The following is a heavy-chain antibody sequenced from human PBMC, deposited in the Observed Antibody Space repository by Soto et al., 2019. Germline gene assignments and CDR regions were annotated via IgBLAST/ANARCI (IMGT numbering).Heavy chain of an antibody. J-gene: IGHJ4*02. V-gene: IGHV3-30*01. CDR3: ARDRLRLGELSLLGYFDY. D-gene: IGHD3-16*02. Sequence: ISYDGSNKYYADSVKGRFTISRDNSKNTLSVQMDSLRAEDTAVYYCARDRLRLGELSLLGYFDYWGQGTLVTVSS. CDR2: ISYDGSNK.